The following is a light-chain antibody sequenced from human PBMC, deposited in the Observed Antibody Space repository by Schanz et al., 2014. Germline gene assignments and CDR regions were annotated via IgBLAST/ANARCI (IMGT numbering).Light chain of an antibody. CDR3: GTWDSSLSAAV. Sequence: QSVLTQPPSVSAARGQKVTMSCSGSSSNIGNNYVSWYQQLPGTAPKLLIYDSDKRPSGIPDRFSGSKSGTSATLGITGLQTGDEADYYCGTWDSSLSAAVFGGGTKVTVL. CDR1: SSNIGNNY. V-gene: IGLV1-51*01. J-gene: IGLJ3*02. CDR2: DSD.